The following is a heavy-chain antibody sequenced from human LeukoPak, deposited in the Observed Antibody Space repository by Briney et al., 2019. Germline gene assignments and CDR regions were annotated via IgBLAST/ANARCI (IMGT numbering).Heavy chain of an antibody. V-gene: IGHV1-2*02. J-gene: IGHJ4*02. Sequence: ASVKVSCKASGYSFTGYYMHWVRQAPGQGLEWMGGINPNSDGTSYAQKFQGRVTMTRDTSISTAHMELSRLRYDDTAVYYCARVAEAGTIWTDYWGQGTLVTVSS. CDR2: INPNSDGT. CDR1: GYSFTGYY. CDR3: ARVAEAGTIWTDY. D-gene: IGHD6-13*01.